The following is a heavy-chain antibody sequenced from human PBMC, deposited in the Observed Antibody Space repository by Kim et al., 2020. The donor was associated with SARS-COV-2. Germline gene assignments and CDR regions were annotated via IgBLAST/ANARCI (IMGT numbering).Heavy chain of an antibody. Sequence: YSQKCPGRVTITRDTSASTAYMELSSLRSEDTAVYYCARDVAKYYYYMDVWGKGTTVTVSS. J-gene: IGHJ6*03. CDR3: ARDVAKYYYYMDV. D-gene: IGHD2-21*01. V-gene: IGHV1-3*01.